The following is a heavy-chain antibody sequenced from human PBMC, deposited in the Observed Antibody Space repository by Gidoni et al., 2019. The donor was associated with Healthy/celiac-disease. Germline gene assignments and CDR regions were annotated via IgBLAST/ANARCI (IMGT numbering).Heavy chain of an antibody. V-gene: IGHV1-18*01. Sequence: QVQLVQSGAEVKKPGASVKVSCKASGYTFTSYGISWVRQAPGQGLEWMGWISAYNGNTNYAQKLQGRVTMTTDTSTSTAYMELRSLRSDDTAVYYCARDYYYDSSGYYDIFDYWGQGTLVTVSS. CDR3: ARDYYYDSSGYYDIFDY. CDR2: ISAYNGNT. CDR1: GYTFTSYG. D-gene: IGHD3-22*01. J-gene: IGHJ4*02.